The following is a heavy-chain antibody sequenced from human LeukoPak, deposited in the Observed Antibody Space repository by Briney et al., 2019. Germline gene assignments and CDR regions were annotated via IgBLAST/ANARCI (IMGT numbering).Heavy chain of an antibody. Sequence: RESLKISCKGSGYSFTSYWISWVRQMPGKGLEWMGRIDPSDSYTNYSPSFQGHVTISADKSISTAYLQWSSLKASDTAMYYCARCVTMVRGVITCAFDIWGQGTMVTVSS. CDR3: ARCVTMVRGVITCAFDI. CDR2: IDPSDSYT. D-gene: IGHD3-10*01. J-gene: IGHJ3*02. CDR1: GYSFTSYW. V-gene: IGHV5-10-1*01.